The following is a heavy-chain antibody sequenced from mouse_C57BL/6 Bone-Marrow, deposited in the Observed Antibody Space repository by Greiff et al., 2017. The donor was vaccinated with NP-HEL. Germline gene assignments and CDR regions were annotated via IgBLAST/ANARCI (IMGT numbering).Heavy chain of an antibody. CDR2: IDPENGDT. V-gene: IGHV14-4*01. CDR3: TNCYFDY. J-gene: IGHJ2*01. Sequence: VQLKQSGAELVRPGASVKLSCTASGFNIKDDYMHWVKQRPEQGLEWIGWIDPENGDTEYASKFLGKATITADTSSNTAYLQLSSLTSEDTAVYYCTNCYFDYWGQGTTLTVSS. CDR1: GFNIKDDY.